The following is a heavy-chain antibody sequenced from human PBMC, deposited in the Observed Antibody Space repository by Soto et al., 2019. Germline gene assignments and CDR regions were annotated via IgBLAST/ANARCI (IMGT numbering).Heavy chain of an antibody. CDR2: INPNGGAT. Sequence: VQLAQSGAEVKKPGALVKVSCKTSGDSFNDYYIHWVRQAPGQGLEWMGWINPNGGATKYAQKFQGRVTVTRDTSIRTVYMELSSLRSDDTAVYYCARESGGATATLDYYHFYMDVWGKGTTVTVSS. J-gene: IGHJ6*03. V-gene: IGHV1-2*02. CDR3: ARESGGATATLDYYHFYMDV. CDR1: GDSFNDYY. D-gene: IGHD5-12*01.